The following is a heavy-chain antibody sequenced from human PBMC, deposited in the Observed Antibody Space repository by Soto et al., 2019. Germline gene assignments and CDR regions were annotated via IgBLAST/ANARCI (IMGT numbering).Heavy chain of an antibody. CDR1: GGSITNTNYY. Sequence: SETLSLTCTVSGGSITNTNYYWDWIRQPPGKGLEWIGGIYYSGSTYYDPSLKSRVTLSVDTSKNQFSLKLTSVTAADTAVYYCARHSIILLRGVVSKPMWFGPWGQGGLVTAPQ. V-gene: IGHV4-39*01. CDR3: ARHSIILLRGVVSKPMWFGP. D-gene: IGHD3-10*01. J-gene: IGHJ5*02. CDR2: IYYSGST.